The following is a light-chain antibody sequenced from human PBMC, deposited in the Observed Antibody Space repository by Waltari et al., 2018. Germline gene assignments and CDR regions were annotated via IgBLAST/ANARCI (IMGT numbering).Light chain of an antibody. Sequence: IRMTHSPSSLSAPVGETVNITCRASQAINTYLNWYQQQPGKAPKLLIYAASRLHRGVPSRFSGSGSGTDFTLTISRLQPEDFATYYCQQSYFTPRGNFGPGTRVDL. J-gene: IGKJ3*01. V-gene: IGKV1-39*01. CDR1: QAINTY. CDR2: AAS. CDR3: QQSYFTPRGN.